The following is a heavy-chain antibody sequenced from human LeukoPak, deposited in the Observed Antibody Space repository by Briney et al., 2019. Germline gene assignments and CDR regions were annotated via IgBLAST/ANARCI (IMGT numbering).Heavy chain of an antibody. D-gene: IGHD5-18*01. CDR2: ISGSGDDT. J-gene: IGHJ4*02. V-gene: IGHV3-23*01. Sequence: SGGSLRLSCVVSGFPFSSYAMSWVRQAPGKGLEWVSGISGSGDDTYYAASVKGRFIVSRDTSKNTLYLQMNSLRAEDTAVYYCAKDPLNTLMVSPTFDYWGQGTLVTVSS. CDR3: AKDPLNTLMVSPTFDY. CDR1: GFPFSSYA.